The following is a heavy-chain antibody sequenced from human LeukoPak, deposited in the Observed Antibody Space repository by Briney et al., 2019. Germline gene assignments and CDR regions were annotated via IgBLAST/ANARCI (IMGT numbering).Heavy chain of an antibody. J-gene: IGHJ4*02. D-gene: IGHD1-26*01. CDR2: IYYSGST. CDR3: ARDNVGGSYSY. Sequence: SETLSLTCTVSGGSISSSSYYWGWIRQPPGKGLEWIGSIYYSGSTYYNPSLKSRVTISVDKSKNQFSLKLSSVTAADTAVYYCARDNVGGSYSYWGQGTLVTVSS. V-gene: IGHV4-39*07. CDR1: GGSISSSSYY.